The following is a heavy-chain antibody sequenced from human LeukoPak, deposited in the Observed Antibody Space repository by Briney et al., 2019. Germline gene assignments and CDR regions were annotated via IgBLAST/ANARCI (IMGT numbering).Heavy chain of an antibody. CDR3: ARRPTGYWDY. CDR1: GGTISTNIYF. J-gene: IGHJ4*02. CDR2: IHYSGST. Sequence: TSETLSLTCTASGGTISTNIYFWDCIRQPPGKGLEWIGSIHYSGSTYYNPSLKSRVTISVDTSKNQFSLRLSSVTAADTAVYYCARRPTGYWDYWGQGTLVTVSS. V-gene: IGHV4-39*01.